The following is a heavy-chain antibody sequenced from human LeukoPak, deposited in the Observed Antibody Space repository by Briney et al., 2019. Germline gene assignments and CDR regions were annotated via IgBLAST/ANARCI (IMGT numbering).Heavy chain of an antibody. CDR3: TRQDCSGGSCSYVDY. D-gene: IGHD2-15*01. CDR2: IRSKPHSYTT. CDR1: GFTFSGSD. V-gene: IGHV3-73*01. Sequence: PGGSLRLSCAASGFTFSGSDMHWVRQASGKGLEWVGLIRSKPHSYTTVYAASVQGRFIISRDDSKNTAYLQMNSLKAEDTAVYYCTRQDCSGGSCSYVDYWGQGTLVTVSS. J-gene: IGHJ4*02.